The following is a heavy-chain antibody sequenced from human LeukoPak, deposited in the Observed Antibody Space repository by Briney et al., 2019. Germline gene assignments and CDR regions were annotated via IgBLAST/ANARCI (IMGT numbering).Heavy chain of an antibody. D-gene: IGHD2-15*01. J-gene: IGHJ3*02. Sequence: SETLSLTCAVSGGSISSGGYSWSWIRQPPGKGLEWIGYIYHSGSTYYNPSLKSRVTISVDRSKNQFSLKLSSVTAPDTAVYYCARAPDPNCSGGSCYSWLAFDIWGQGTMVTVSS. V-gene: IGHV4-30-2*01. CDR1: GGSISSGGYS. CDR2: IYHSGST. CDR3: ARAPDPNCSGGSCYSWLAFDI.